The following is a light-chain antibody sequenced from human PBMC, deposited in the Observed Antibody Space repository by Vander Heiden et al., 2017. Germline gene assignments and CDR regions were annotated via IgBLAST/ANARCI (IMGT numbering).Light chain of an antibody. CDR2: AAS. CDR3: QQANMVPFT. CDR1: QDISSW. V-gene: IGKV1-12*01. Sequence: DIQMTQSPSFVSASVGDRVTITCRASQDISSWLAWYQQTPGKAPKLLIYAASNLQSGVPSRFSGSGSGTDFTLTISSLQPEDFATYYCQQANMVPFTFGPGTIVDVK. J-gene: IGKJ3*01.